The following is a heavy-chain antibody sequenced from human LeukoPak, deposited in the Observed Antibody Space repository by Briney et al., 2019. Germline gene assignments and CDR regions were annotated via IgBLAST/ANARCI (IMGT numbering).Heavy chain of an antibody. CDR1: GGSISSSSYY. Sequence: SETLSLTCTVTGGSISSSSYYWGWIRQPPGKGLEWIGSIYYSGSTYYNPSLKSRVTISVDTSKNQFSLKLGSVTAADTAVYYCARSGGSSSWYFDYWGQGTLVTVSS. D-gene: IGHD6-13*01. CDR2: IYYSGST. V-gene: IGHV4-39*07. CDR3: ARSGGSSSWYFDY. J-gene: IGHJ4*02.